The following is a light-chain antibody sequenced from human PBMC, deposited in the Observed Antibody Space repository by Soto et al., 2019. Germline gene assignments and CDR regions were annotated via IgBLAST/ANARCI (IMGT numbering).Light chain of an antibody. CDR2: KAS. CDR3: QHYTVYPLT. J-gene: IGKJ1*01. Sequence: DIQMTQSPSTLSASVGDRVTITCRASESISDWLAWYQQKPGKAPNLLIQKASTLKSGVPSRFSGSGSGTEFTLTIGSLQPDDFATYYCQHYTVYPLTFGQGTQVEVK. CDR1: ESISDW. V-gene: IGKV1-5*03.